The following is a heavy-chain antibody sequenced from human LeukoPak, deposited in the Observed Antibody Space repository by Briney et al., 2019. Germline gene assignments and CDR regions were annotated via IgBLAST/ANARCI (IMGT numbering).Heavy chain of an antibody. V-gene: IGHV3-23*01. CDR3: ARGGVDHYGSGTYYLMYYFDH. J-gene: IGHJ4*02. D-gene: IGHD3-10*01. Sequence: GGSLRLSCAASGFTFSSYWMTWVRQAPGKGLEWVSGISGSGGATYYADSVKGRFTVSRDDPHNTLYLQMNSVRAEDTAVYFCARGGVDHYGSGTYYLMYYFDHWGQGALVTVSS. CDR1: GFTFSSYW. CDR2: ISGSGGAT.